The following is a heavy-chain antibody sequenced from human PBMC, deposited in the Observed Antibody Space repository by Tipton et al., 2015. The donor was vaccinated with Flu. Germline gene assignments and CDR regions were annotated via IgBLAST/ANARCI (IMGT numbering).Heavy chain of an antibody. D-gene: IGHD2-15*01. CDR1: GFTFDDYA. Sequence: SLRLSCAASGFTFDDYAMHWVRQAPGKGLEWVSGISWNSGSIGYADSVKGRFTISRDNAKNSLYLQMNSLRAEDTALYYCAKTRGGIVVVAGDYFDYWGQGTLVTVSS. CDR2: ISWNSGSI. J-gene: IGHJ4*02. CDR3: AKTRGGIVVVAGDYFDY. V-gene: IGHV3-9*01.